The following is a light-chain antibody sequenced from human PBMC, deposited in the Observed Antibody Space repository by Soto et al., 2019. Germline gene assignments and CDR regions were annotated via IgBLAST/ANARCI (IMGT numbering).Light chain of an antibody. CDR3: AEWDDSLNGNYV. Sequence: QSVLTQPPSASGTPGQRVTISCSGSSSNIGSNTVNWYQQLPGTAPKLLIYSNNQRPSGVPDRFSGSKSGNSASLAISGLQSEDEAEYYSAEWDDSLNGNYVFGTVTKVTVL. CDR2: SNN. V-gene: IGLV1-44*01. J-gene: IGLJ1*01. CDR1: SSNIGSNT.